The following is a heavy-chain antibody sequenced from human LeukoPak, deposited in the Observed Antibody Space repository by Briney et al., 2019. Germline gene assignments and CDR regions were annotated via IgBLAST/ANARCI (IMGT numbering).Heavy chain of an antibody. J-gene: IGHJ4*02. CDR3: ARGVAVGATLLDY. Sequence: SEILSLTCTVSGGSISSYYWSWIRQPPGKGLEWIGYIYYSGSTNYNPSLKTRVTISVDTSKNQYSLNLWSVTAADTAVYYCARGVAVGATLLDYWGQGTLVTVSS. CDR2: IYYSGST. CDR1: GGSISSYY. V-gene: IGHV4-59*01. D-gene: IGHD1-26*01.